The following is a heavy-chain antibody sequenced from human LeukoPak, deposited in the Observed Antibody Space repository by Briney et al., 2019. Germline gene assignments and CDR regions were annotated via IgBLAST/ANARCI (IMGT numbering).Heavy chain of an antibody. V-gene: IGHV4-30-4*08. J-gene: IGHJ5*02. CDR1: GGSISSGDYY. Sequence: SETLSLTCTVSGGSISSGDYYWSWIRQPPGKGLEWIGYIYYSGSTYYNPSLKSRVTISVDTSKNQFSLKLSSVTAADTAVYYCATEDCSSTSCSLSGWFDPWGQGTLVTVSS. D-gene: IGHD2-2*01. CDR3: ATEDCSSTSCSLSGWFDP. CDR2: IYYSGST.